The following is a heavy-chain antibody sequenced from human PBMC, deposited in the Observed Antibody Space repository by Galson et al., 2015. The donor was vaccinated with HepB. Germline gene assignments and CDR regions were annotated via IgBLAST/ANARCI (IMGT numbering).Heavy chain of an antibody. Sequence: SETLSLTCTVSGGSISSYYWSWIRQPPGKGLEWIGYIYYSGSTNYNPSLKSRVTISVDTSKNQFSLKLSSVTAADTAVYYCAGTGSYYGMQENWFDPWGQGTLVTVSS. CDR3: AGTGSYYGMQENWFDP. J-gene: IGHJ5*02. V-gene: IGHV4-59*01. D-gene: IGHD3-10*01. CDR1: GGSISSYY. CDR2: IYYSGST.